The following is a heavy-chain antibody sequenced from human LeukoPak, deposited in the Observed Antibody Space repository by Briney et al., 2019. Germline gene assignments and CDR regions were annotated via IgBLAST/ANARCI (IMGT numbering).Heavy chain of an antibody. J-gene: IGHJ4*02. Sequence: PGGSLRLSCAASGFTFSSYWMYWVRQAPGKGPVWVARINTDGSSLNYADSVKGRFTISRENAKNTLYLQMNSMGAEDTAVYYCARRINYYDSSGYYYVRYFDSWGQGTLVAVSS. CDR1: GFTFSSYW. CDR3: ARRINYYDSSGYYYVRYFDS. V-gene: IGHV3-74*01. CDR2: INTDGSSL. D-gene: IGHD3-22*01.